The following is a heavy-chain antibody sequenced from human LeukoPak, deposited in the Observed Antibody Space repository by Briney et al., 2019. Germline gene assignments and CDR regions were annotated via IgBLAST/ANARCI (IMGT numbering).Heavy chain of an antibody. CDR1: GFTFSSYA. V-gene: IGHV3-23*01. D-gene: IGHD2-15*01. J-gene: IGHJ4*02. Sequence: PGGSLRLPCAASGFTFSSYAMSWVRQAPGKGLEWVSAISGSGGSTYYADSVKGRFTISRDNSKNTLYLQMNSLRAEDTAVYYCARSLGYCSGGSCYGSDYWGQGTLVTVSS. CDR3: ARSLGYCSGGSCYGSDY. CDR2: ISGSGGST.